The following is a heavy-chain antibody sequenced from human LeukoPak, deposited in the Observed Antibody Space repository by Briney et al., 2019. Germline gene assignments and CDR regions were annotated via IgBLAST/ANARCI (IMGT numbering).Heavy chain of an antibody. Sequence: ASVKVSCKASGYTFTSYDINWVRQATGQGLEWMGWMNPNSGDTGYAQKFQGRVTITRNTSISTAYMELSSLRSEDTAVYYCARAFFGSGYVRNYYYYMDVWGKGTTVTVSS. V-gene: IGHV1-8*03. CDR2: MNPNSGDT. CDR1: GYTFTSYD. J-gene: IGHJ6*03. CDR3: ARAFFGSGYVRNYYYYMDV. D-gene: IGHD5-12*01.